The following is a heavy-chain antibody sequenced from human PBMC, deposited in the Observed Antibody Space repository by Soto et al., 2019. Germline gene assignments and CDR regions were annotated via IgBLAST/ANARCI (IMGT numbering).Heavy chain of an antibody. J-gene: IGHJ4*02. CDR1: GYTFGNYG. CDR3: ARAQPVCSSLSCYHVGGDY. D-gene: IGHD2-2*01. Sequence: QVHLVQSGPEVKKPGASVKVSCKASGYTFGNYGLTWVRQAPGQGLEWMGWISVYSGDTNYAQKFQDRVTMTTATSTSTAYMELRSLTSDDTAVYYCARAQPVCSSLSCYHVGGDYWGQGTLVTVSS. CDR2: ISVYSGDT. V-gene: IGHV1-18*01.